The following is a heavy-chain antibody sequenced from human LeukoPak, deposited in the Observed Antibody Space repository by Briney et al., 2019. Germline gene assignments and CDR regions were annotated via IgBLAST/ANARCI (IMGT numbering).Heavy chain of an antibody. CDR1: GFTFSKYG. D-gene: IGHD3-3*01. CDR3: ARAFSRPTLLRFLEWLSEFDY. J-gene: IGHJ4*02. Sequence: PGGSLRLSCVTTGFTFSKYGMHWVRQAPGKGLEWVAVISYDGSNKYYADSVKGRFTISRDNSKNTLYLQMNSLRAENTAVYYCARAFSRPTLLRFLEWLSEFDYWGQGTLVTVSS. V-gene: IGHV3-30*03. CDR2: ISYDGSNK.